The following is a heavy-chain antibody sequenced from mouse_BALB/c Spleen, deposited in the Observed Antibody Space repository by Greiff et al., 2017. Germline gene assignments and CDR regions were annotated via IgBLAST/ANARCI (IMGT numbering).Heavy chain of an antibody. CDR3: AREGYDTWFAY. D-gene: IGHD2-12*01. Sequence: EVKLVESGGGLVQPGGSRKLSCAASGFSFSDYGMAWVRQAPGKGPEWVAFISNLAYSIYYADTVTGRFTISRENAKNTQYLEMSSLRSEDTAMYYCAREGYDTWFAYWGQGTLVTVSA. J-gene: IGHJ3*01. CDR1: GFSFSDYG. CDR2: ISNLAYSI. V-gene: IGHV5-15*02.